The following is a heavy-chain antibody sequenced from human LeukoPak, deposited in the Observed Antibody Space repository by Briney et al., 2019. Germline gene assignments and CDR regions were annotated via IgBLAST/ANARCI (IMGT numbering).Heavy chain of an antibody. CDR2: IYTSGST. V-gene: IGHV4-4*07. Sequence: SETLSLTCTVSGGSISSYYWSWIRQPAGKGLEWIGRIYTSGSTNYNPSLMSRVTMSVDTSKNQFSLKLSSVTAADTAVYYCARDSTAGYYYYYGMDVWGQGTTVTVSS. J-gene: IGHJ6*02. CDR3: ARDSTAGYYYYYGMDV. CDR1: GGSISSYY.